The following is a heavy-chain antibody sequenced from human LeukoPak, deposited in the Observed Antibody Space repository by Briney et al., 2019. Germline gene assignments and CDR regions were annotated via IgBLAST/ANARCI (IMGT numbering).Heavy chain of an antibody. V-gene: IGHV4-59*08. Sequence: PSETLSLTCTVSGGSISPYYWTWIRQAPGKGLEYIAYIHSSGSTNYIPSLKSRVTISVDTSKNHFSLEMRSVTAADTAVYYCARLRFGYISNSYYYYMDVWGKGTTVTVSS. CDR2: IHSSGST. CDR3: ARLRFGYISNSYYYYMDV. J-gene: IGHJ6*03. D-gene: IGHD5-24*01. CDR1: GGSISPYY.